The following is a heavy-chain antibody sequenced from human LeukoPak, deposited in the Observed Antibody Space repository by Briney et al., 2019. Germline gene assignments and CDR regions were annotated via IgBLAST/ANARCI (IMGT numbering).Heavy chain of an antibody. V-gene: IGHV3-9*01. Sequence: PGGSLRLSCAASGFTFDDYAMHWVRQAPGKGLEWVSGISWNSGSIGYADSVKGRFTISRDNAKNSLYLQMNSLRAEDTAVYYCARVPRGSGSYYAYFQHWGQGTLVTVSS. CDR2: ISWNSGSI. J-gene: IGHJ1*01. CDR3: ARVPRGSGSYYAYFQH. CDR1: GFTFDDYA. D-gene: IGHD1-26*01.